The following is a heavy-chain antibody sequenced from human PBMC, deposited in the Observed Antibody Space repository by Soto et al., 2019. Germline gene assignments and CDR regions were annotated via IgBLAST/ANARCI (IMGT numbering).Heavy chain of an antibody. J-gene: IGHJ4*02. V-gene: IGHV4-34*01. Sequence: SETLSLTCAVYGGSFSGYYWSWIRQPPGKGLEWIGEINHSGSTNYNPSLKSRVTISVDTSKNQFSLKLSSVTAADTAVYYCARGGRGYSGYVGVFGYFDYWGQGTLVTVSS. CDR3: ARGGRGYSGYVGVFGYFDY. CDR2: INHSGST. D-gene: IGHD5-12*01. CDR1: GGSFSGYY.